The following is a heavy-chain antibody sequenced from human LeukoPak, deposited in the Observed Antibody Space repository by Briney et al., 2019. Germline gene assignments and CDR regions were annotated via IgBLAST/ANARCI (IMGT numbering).Heavy chain of an antibody. CDR1: GFTFSSYG. CDR3: AREDSNSPRTNYYYYGMDV. Sequence: GRSLRLSCAASGFTFSSYGMHWVRQAPGKGLEWVAVISYDGSNKYYADSVKGRFTISRDNSKNTLYLQMNSLRAEDTAVYYCAREDSNSPRTNYYYYGMDVWGQGTTVTVSS. CDR2: ISYDGSNK. V-gene: IGHV3-30*03. D-gene: IGHD4-11*01. J-gene: IGHJ6*02.